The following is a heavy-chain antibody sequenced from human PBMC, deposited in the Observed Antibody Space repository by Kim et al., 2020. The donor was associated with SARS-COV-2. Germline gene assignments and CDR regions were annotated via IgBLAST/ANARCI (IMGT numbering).Heavy chain of an antibody. CDR1: GFTFSNAW. J-gene: IGHJ4*02. CDR2: IKSKTDGGTT. V-gene: IGHV3-15*01. Sequence: GGSLRLSCAASGFTFSNAWMSWVRQAPGKGLEWVGRIKSKTDGGTTDYAAPVKGRFTISRDDSKNTLYLQMNSLKTEDTAVYYCTTRTAAGTFTGVYWGQGTLVTVSS. CDR3: TTRTAAGTFTGVY. D-gene: IGHD6-13*01.